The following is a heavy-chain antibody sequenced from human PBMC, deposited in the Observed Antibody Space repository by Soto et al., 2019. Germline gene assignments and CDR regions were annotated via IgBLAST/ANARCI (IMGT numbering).Heavy chain of an antibody. J-gene: IGHJ2*01. CDR2: IIPILGIA. Sequence: QVQLVQSGAEVKKPGSSVKVSCKASGGTFSSYTISWVRQAPGQGLEWMGRIIPILGIANYAQKFQGRVTITADKATSTAYMELSSLRAEDTAVDYCASYIAAARGGWYFDLWGRGTLVTVSS. CDR3: ASYIAAARGGWYFDL. D-gene: IGHD6-13*01. CDR1: GGTFSSYT. V-gene: IGHV1-69*02.